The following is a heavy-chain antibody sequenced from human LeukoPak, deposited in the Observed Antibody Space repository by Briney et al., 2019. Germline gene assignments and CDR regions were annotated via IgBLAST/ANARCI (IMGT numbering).Heavy chain of an antibody. CDR3: ARDGSDNWGLFDS. D-gene: IGHD1-1*01. Sequence: SETLSLTCIVSGDSISRCSYYWGWIRQAPGKGLEWIGNIYHSGRASYDPSLQSRATISVDTPKNRFFLKVTSVTAADTAVYYCARDGSDNWGLFDSWGQGTLLTVSS. V-gene: IGHV4-39*07. J-gene: IGHJ4*02. CDR2: IYHSGRA. CDR1: GDSISRCSYY.